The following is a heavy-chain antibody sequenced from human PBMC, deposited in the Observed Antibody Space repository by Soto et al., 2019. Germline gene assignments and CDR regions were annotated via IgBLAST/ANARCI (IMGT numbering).Heavy chain of an antibody. J-gene: IGHJ4*02. CDR1: GFTFSSYW. CDR2: IKQDGSEK. D-gene: IGHD4-17*01. Sequence: LSLTCAASGFTFSSYWMSWVRQAPGKGLEWVANIKQDGSEKYYVDSVKGRFTISRDNAKNSLYLQMNSLRAEDTAVYYCARDRGGDYCWGQGTLVTVSS. CDR3: ARDRGGDYC. V-gene: IGHV3-7*01.